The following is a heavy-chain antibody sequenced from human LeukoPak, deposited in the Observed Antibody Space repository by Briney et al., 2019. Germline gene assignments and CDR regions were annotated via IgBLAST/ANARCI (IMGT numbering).Heavy chain of an antibody. J-gene: IGHJ6*03. CDR1: GGTINDYA. V-gene: IGHV1-69*06. D-gene: IGHD1-1*01. CDR2: IIPLFGTV. Sequence: GASVKVSCKPSGGTINDYAVYWVRQAPGQGLEWMARIIPLFGTVNYAQKFQDRLTVSADKSTNTAHTELSSLRFEDTANYYFATPPPGYSFSNHYYYMDAWGRGTTVTVSS. CDR3: ATPPPGYSFSNHYYYMDA.